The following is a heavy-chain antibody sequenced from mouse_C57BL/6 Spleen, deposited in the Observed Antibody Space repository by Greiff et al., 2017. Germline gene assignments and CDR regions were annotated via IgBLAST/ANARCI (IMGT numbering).Heavy chain of an antibody. Sequence: QVQLQQSGPELVKPGASVKISCKAPGYAFSSSWMNWVKQRPGKGLEWIGRIYPGDGDTNYNGKFKGKATLTADKSSSTAYMQLSCLTSEDSAVYFCARVELLDYWGQGTTLTVSS. CDR3: ARVELLDY. V-gene: IGHV1-82*01. CDR2: IYPGDGDT. J-gene: IGHJ2*01. D-gene: IGHD4-1*01. CDR1: GYAFSSSW.